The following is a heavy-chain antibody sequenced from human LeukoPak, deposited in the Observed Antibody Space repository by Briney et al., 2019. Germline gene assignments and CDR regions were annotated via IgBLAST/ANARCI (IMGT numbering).Heavy chain of an antibody. CDR3: AKDPRIQWLLPNWFDP. V-gene: IGHV3-30*02. CDR1: GFTFSSYG. CDR2: IRYDGSNK. D-gene: IGHD6-19*01. J-gene: IGHJ5*02. Sequence: GGSLRLSCAASGFTFSSYGMHWVRQAPGKGLEWVAFIRYDGSNKYYADSVKGRFTISRDNSKNTLYLQMNSLRAEDTAVYYCAKDPRIQWLLPNWFDPWGQGTLVTVSS.